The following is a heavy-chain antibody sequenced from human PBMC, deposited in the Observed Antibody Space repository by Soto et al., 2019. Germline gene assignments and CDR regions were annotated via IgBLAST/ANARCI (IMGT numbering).Heavy chain of an antibody. Sequence: PGGSLRLSCAASGFTFSSYWMSWVRQAPGKGLEWVANIKQDGSEKYYVDSVKGRFTISRDNAKNTLYLQMNSLRAEDTAVYYCARGLGYSLTWFDPWGQGTLVTVSS. CDR1: GFTFSSYW. CDR2: IKQDGSEK. CDR3: ARGLGYSLTWFDP. V-gene: IGHV3-7*05. J-gene: IGHJ5*02. D-gene: IGHD2-15*01.